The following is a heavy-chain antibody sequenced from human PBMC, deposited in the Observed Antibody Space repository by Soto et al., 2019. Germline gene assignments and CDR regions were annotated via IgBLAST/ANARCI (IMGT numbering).Heavy chain of an antibody. CDR3: ARFTGISKWTFDS. J-gene: IGHJ4*02. CDR1: GYTFTSYG. D-gene: IGHD1-26*01. Sequence: QVQLVQSGAEVKNPGASVKVSCRASGYTFTSYGISWVRQAPGQGLEWMGWISAYNDKTTYAQKFQGRLTMTTDTSSNTAYMELRSLRYDDTAVYYCARFTGISKWTFDSWAQGTLVTVSS. CDR2: ISAYNDKT. V-gene: IGHV1-18*01.